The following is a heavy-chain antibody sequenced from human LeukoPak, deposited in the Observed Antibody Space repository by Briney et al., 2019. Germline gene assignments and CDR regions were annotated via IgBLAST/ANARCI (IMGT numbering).Heavy chain of an antibody. CDR1: GFTFSTYG. CDR2: ISYDGSKK. V-gene: IGHV3-30*18. CDR3: AKDQAVYCGGDCYAWRLGIDY. D-gene: IGHD2-21*02. J-gene: IGHJ4*02. Sequence: PGRSLRLSCAASGFTFSTYGMHWVRQAPGKGLEWVAVISYDGSKKYYADSVKGRFTISRDNSKNTLYLQMNSLRAEDTAVYYCAKDQAVYCGGDCYAWRLGIDYWGQGTLVTVSS.